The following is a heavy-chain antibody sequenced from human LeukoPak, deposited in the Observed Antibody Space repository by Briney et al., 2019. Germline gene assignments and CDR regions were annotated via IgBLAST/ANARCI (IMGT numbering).Heavy chain of an antibody. CDR1: GGSISGFY. CDR2: IFYSGST. V-gene: IGHV4-59*12. CDR3: AVKGAVSGSFDY. J-gene: IGHJ4*02. D-gene: IGHD5-12*01. Sequence: SETLSLTCSVSGGSISGFYWSWIRQPPGKELQWIGSIFYSGSTNYNPSLKSRVTISVDTSKNQFSLKLSSVTAADTAVYYCAVKGAVSGSFDYWGQGTLVTVSS.